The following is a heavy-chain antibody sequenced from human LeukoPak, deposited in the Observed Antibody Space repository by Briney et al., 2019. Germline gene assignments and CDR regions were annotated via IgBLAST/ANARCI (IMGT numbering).Heavy chain of an antibody. D-gene: IGHD3-16*02. CDR2: IDTAGNT. J-gene: IGHJ4*02. V-gene: IGHV3-13*04. CDR3: TRERVGVGRLSDLDY. CDR1: GFTFSNYD. Sequence: PGGSLRLSCAASGFTFSNYDIHWVRQVTGKRLEWVSSIDTAGNTYYADSVKGRLILSRENVKTSVYLQMDSLGAGDTAVYYCTRERVGVGRLSDLDYWGQGTLVTVSS.